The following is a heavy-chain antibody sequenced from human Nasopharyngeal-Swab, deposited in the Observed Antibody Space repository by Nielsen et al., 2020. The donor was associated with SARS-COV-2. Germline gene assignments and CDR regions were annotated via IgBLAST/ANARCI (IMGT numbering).Heavy chain of an antibody. CDR2: ISSSSSYI. CDR3: ERDQGLEPTFDAFDI. CDR1: GFTFSSYS. V-gene: IGHV3-21*01. D-gene: IGHD1-1*01. Sequence: GESLKISCAASGFTFSSYSMNWVRQAPGKGLEWVSSISSSSSYIYYADSVKGRFTISRDNAKNSLYLQMNSLRAEDTAVYYCERDQGLEPTFDAFDIWGQGTMVTVSS. J-gene: IGHJ3*02.